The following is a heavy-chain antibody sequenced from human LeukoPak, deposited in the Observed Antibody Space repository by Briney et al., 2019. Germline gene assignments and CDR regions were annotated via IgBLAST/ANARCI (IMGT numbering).Heavy chain of an antibody. CDR2: IKQDGSEK. CDR1: GFTFSSYW. Sequence: PGGSLRLSRAASGFTFSSYWMSWVRRAPGKGLEWVANIKQDGSEKYYVDSVKGRFTISRDNAKNSLYLQMNSLRAEDTAVYYCARDGGGEYQLLYYFDYWGQGTLVNVSS. V-gene: IGHV3-7*01. D-gene: IGHD2-2*01. CDR3: ARDGGGEYQLLYYFDY. J-gene: IGHJ4*02.